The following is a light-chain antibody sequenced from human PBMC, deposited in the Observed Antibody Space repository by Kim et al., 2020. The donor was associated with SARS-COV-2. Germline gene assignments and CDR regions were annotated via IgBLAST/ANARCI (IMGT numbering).Light chain of an antibody. V-gene: IGKV1-5*01. CDR2: DAS. CDR1: QSISMW. Sequence: ASVGDRVTITCRASQSISMWLAWYQQKAGKAPKLVVYDASSLESGVPSRFRGSGSGTEFTLTISSLQPDDFATYYCLQYNGNSYTFGQGTKVDIK. J-gene: IGKJ2*01. CDR3: LQYNGNSYT.